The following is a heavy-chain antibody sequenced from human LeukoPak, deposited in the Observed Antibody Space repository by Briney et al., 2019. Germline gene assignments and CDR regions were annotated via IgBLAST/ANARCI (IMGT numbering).Heavy chain of an antibody. Sequence: ASVKVSCKASGYTFTGYYMHWVRQAPGQGLEWMGWIYPNSGGTDCAQMFQGRVTMTRDTSISTVYMELSRLRSDETAFYYCARDGGAGGVFDYWGQGTLVTVSS. V-gene: IGHV1-2*02. CDR3: ARDGGAGGVFDY. CDR1: GYTFTGYY. CDR2: IYPNSGGT. J-gene: IGHJ4*02. D-gene: IGHD4-23*01.